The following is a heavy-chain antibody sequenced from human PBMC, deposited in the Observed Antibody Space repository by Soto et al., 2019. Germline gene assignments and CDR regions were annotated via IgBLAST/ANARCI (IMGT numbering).Heavy chain of an antibody. CDR2: IYYSGSI. Sequence: QVQLQESGPGLVKPSETLSLTCTVSGDSISSLYWSWIRQPPGKGLEWIGYIYYSGSINYNPSLKSRVTISVDPSKNQFPLRLSSVTAADTAVYYCAKSLWDTSGWKTDYWGQGTLVTVSS. J-gene: IGHJ4*02. CDR1: GDSISSLY. CDR3: AKSLWDTSGWKTDY. V-gene: IGHV4-59*01. D-gene: IGHD6-19*01.